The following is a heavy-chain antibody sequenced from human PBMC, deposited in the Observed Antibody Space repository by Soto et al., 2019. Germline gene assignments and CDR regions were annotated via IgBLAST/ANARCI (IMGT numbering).Heavy chain of an antibody. CDR3: ALSTVYYSSTRRWYFQH. D-gene: IGHD6-13*01. CDR1: GFSLSTSGVG. Sequence: SGPTLVNPTQTLTLTCTFSGFSLSTSGVGVGWIRQPPGKALEWLALIYWDDDKRYSPSLKSRLTITKDTSKNQVVLTMTNMDPVDTATYYCALSTVYYSSTRRWYFQHWGQGTLVTVSS. J-gene: IGHJ1*01. V-gene: IGHV2-5*02. CDR2: IYWDDDK.